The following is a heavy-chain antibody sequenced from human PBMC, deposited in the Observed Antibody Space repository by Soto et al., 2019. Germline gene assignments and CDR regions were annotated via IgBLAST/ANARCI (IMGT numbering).Heavy chain of an antibody. D-gene: IGHD1-1*01. CDR3: ASLMTTLTTYGMDV. V-gene: IGHV3-30-3*01. J-gene: IGHJ6*02. CDR1: GFTFSSYA. CDR2: ISYDGSNK. Sequence: GGSLRLSCAASGFTFSSYAMHWVRQAPGKGLEWVAVISYDGSNKYYADSVKGRFTISRDNSKNTLYLQMNSLRAEDTAVYYCASLMTTLTTYGMDVWGQGTTVTVSS.